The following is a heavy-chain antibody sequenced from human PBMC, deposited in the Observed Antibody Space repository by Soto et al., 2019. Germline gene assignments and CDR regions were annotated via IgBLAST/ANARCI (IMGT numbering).Heavy chain of an antibody. V-gene: IGHV3-53*01. CDR1: GFMVSSNY. D-gene: IGHD4-17*01. CDR2: IYSGGST. J-gene: IGHJ4*02. Sequence: GGSLRLSCAASGFMVSSNYMSWVRQAPGKGLEWVSAIYSGGSTYYADSVKGRFTISRDNSKNTLYLQMNTLRAEDTAVYYCARAGHSGDYGLNYWGQGTLVTVSS. CDR3: ARAGHSGDYGLNY.